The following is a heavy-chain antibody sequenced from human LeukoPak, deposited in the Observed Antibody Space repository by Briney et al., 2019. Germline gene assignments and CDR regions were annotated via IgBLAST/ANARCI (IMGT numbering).Heavy chain of an antibody. D-gene: IGHD1-26*01. CDR2: LSGTGGTT. CDR1: GFTFSTSA. Sequence: GGSLRLSCAASGFTFSTSAMSWVRQAPGKGLEWVSALSGTGGTTYHADSVKGRFTISRDNSKNTLYLQMNSLRAEDTAVYYCARGYSGTYRPDYWGRGTLVTVSS. J-gene: IGHJ4*02. V-gene: IGHV3-23*01. CDR3: ARGYSGTYRPDY.